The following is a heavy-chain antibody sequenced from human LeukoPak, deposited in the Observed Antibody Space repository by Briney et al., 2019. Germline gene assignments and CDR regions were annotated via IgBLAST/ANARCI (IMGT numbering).Heavy chain of an antibody. D-gene: IGHD4-23*01. CDR2: INQDGSEK. J-gene: IGHJ4*02. CDR3: ARGKSAAPLTLGY. CDR1: GFTFISYW. V-gene: IGHV3-7*01. Sequence: GESLRISCKGSGFTFISYWMIWVPQAPGKGLEWVANINQDGSEKYYVDSVKGRFTVSRDSAKSSLYLQMNSLRAEDTAVYYCARGKSAAPLTLGYWGQGTLVTVSS.